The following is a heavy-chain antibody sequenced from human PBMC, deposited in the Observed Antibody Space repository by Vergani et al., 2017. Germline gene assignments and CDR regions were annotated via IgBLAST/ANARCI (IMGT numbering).Heavy chain of an antibody. J-gene: IGHJ4*02. D-gene: IGHD2-15*01. CDR3: ARAPVVAAQGSFDY. V-gene: IGHV4-61*02. CDR1: GGSISSGSYY. Sequence: QVQLQESGPGLVKPSQTLSLTCTVSGGSISSGSYYWSWIRQPAGKGLEWIGRIYTSGSTNYNPSLKSRVTISVDTSKNQFSLKLSSVTAADTAVYYCARAPVVAAQGSFDYWGQGTLVTVSS. CDR2: IYTSGST.